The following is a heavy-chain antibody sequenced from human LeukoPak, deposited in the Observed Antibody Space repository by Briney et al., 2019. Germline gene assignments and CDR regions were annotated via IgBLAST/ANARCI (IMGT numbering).Heavy chain of an antibody. D-gene: IGHD4-23*01. CDR3: AKKGGNSGFFDS. J-gene: IGHJ4*02. V-gene: IGHV3-23*01. CDR2: IGPSGAST. Sequence: PGGSLRLSCAAYAFTFSSYAMSWARQAPGKGLEWVSAIGPSGASTYYTDSVKGRFTISRDNSKNTLYLQMNSLRAEDTAVYYCAKKGGNSGFFDSWGQGTLVTVSS. CDR1: AFTFSSYA.